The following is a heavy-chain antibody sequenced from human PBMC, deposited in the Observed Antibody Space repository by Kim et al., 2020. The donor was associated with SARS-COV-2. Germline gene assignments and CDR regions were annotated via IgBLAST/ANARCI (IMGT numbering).Heavy chain of an antibody. V-gene: IGHV3-66*01. J-gene: IGHJ4*02. CDR2: T. Sequence: TYSADSEKGRFTISRDTATNTLYLQMSSLRDDTAALYYCAREPYSSSWLDYWGPGTLVTVPS. D-gene: IGHD6-6*01. CDR3: AREPYSSSWLDY.